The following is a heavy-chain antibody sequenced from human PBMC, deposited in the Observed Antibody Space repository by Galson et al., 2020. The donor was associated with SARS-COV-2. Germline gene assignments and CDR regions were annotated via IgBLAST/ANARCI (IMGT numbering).Heavy chain of an antibody. V-gene: IGHV3-30*18. CDR2: ISYDGSNK. D-gene: IGHD6-19*01. CDR1: GFTFSSYG. CDR3: AKILSVADTFDY. J-gene: IGHJ4*01. Sequence: GGSLRLSCAASGFTFSSYGMHWVRQAPGKGLEWVAVISYDGSNKYYADSVKGRFTISRDNSKNTLYQQMNSLRAEDTAVYYCAKILSVADTFDYWGHGTLVTVSS.